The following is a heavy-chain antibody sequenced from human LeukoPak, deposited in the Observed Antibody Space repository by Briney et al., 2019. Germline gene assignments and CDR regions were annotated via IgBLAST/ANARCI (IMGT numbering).Heavy chain of an antibody. V-gene: IGHV4-59*12. D-gene: IGHD3-16*01. Sequence: SETLSLTCTVSGGSISSYYWSWIRQPPGKGLEWIGYIYYSGSTNYNPSLKSRVTISVDTSKNQFSLKLSSVTAADTAVYYCARADGLGWFDPWGQGTLVTVSS. CDR1: GGSISSYY. CDR2: IYYSGST. J-gene: IGHJ5*02. CDR3: ARADGLGWFDP.